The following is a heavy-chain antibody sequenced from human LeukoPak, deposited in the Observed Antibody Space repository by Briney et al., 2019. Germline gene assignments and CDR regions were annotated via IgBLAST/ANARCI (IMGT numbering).Heavy chain of an antibody. CDR1: GGSISSGGYY. V-gene: IGHV4-31*03. J-gene: IGHJ5*02. Sequence: SETLSLTCTVSGGSISSGGYYWSWIRQHPGKGLEWIGYIYYSGSTYYNPSLKSRVTLSVDTSKNQFSLKLSSVTAADTAVYYCARALYSSTAEPYNWFDPWGQGTLATVSS. CDR2: IYYSGST. CDR3: ARALYSSTAEPYNWFDP. D-gene: IGHD6-13*01.